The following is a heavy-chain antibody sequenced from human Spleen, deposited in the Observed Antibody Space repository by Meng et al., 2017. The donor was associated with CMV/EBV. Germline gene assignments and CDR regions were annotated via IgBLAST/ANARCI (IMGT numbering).Heavy chain of an antibody. CDR3: AREAAGDYDSSGPVDY. Sequence: SETLSLTCAVYGGSFSGYYWSWIRQPPGKGLEWIGEINHSGSTNYNPSLKSRVTISVDTSKNQFSLSLTSVTAADTAVYYCAREAAGDYDSSGPVDYWGQGTLVTVSS. D-gene: IGHD3-22*01. J-gene: IGHJ4*02. CDR2: INHSGST. V-gene: IGHV4-34*01. CDR1: GGSFSGYY.